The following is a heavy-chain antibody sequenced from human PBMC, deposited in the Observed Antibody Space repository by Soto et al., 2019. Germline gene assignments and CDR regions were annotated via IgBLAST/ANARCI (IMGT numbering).Heavy chain of an antibody. CDR1: GYTFTSYD. D-gene: IGHD2-8*01. CDR2: MNPNSGNT. Sequence: GASVKVSCKASGYTFTSYDINRVRQATGQGLEWMGWMNPNSGNTGYAQKFQGRVTMTRNTSISTAYMELSSLRSEDTAVYYCARSAARRGRFRYCTNGVCSGSYYYYYGMDVWGQGTTVTVSS. CDR3: ARSAARRGRFRYCTNGVCSGSYYYYYGMDV. J-gene: IGHJ6*02. V-gene: IGHV1-8*01.